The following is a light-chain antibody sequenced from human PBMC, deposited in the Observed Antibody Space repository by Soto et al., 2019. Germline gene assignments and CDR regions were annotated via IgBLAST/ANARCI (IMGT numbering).Light chain of an antibody. Sequence: EIVLTQSRGTLSLSPGERATLSCRASQSISYSFAGYHQKPGQAPRLLIYGASTRATGIPDRFSGSGSGTEFTLTISSLQSEDFAVYYCQQYNSWPPITFGQGTRLEIK. CDR2: GAS. CDR3: QQYNSWPPIT. CDR1: QSISYS. V-gene: IGKV3-15*01. J-gene: IGKJ5*01.